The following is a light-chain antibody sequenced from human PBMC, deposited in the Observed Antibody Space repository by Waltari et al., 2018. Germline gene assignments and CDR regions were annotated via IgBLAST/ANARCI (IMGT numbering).Light chain of an antibody. V-gene: IGKV3-20*01. CDR2: DAS. CDR1: QSVGRS. J-gene: IGKJ1*01. CDR3: QHYVRLPAT. Sequence: EIVLTQPPGTLSLSPGERATLACRASQSVGRSLAWYQQKPGQAPRLLIHDASRRATGIPDRFSGSGSGTDFSLTISTLEPEDFAVYYCQHYVRLPATFGQGTKVEI.